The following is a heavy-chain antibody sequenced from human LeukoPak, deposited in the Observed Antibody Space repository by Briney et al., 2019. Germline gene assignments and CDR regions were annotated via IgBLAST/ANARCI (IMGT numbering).Heavy chain of an antibody. CDR1: GFTFTKYW. Sequence: PGGSLRLSCSASGFTFTKYWMSWIRQLPGQGLEWVANINQDGSQKYYVDSVKGRFTNSRDNAKNSLFLQMNSLRAEDTAVYYCVRGVSSGWAFDYWGHGTLVTVSS. J-gene: IGHJ4*01. CDR3: VRGVSSGWAFDY. D-gene: IGHD6-19*01. V-gene: IGHV3-7*01. CDR2: INQDGSQK.